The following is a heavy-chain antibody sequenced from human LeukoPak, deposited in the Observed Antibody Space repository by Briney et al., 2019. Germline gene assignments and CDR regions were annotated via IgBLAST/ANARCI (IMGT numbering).Heavy chain of an antibody. CDR3: ASSVYSYGYRY. CDR1: GFTFSDYY. CDR2: ISSSGSTI. J-gene: IGHJ4*02. D-gene: IGHD5-18*01. Sequence: GGSLRLSCAASGFTFSDYYMNWIRQAPGKGLEWVSYISSSGSTIYYADSVKGRFTISRDNAKNSLYLQMNSLRAEDTAVYYCASSVYSYGYRYWGQGTLVTVSS. V-gene: IGHV3-11*01.